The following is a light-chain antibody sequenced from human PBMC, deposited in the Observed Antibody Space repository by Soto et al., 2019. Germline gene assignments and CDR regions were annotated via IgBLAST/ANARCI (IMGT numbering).Light chain of an antibody. V-gene: IGLV3-21*02. J-gene: IGLJ3*02. CDR3: QLLYSSSDYPV. CDR1: NVGSKS. Sequence: SYELTQPPSVSVAPGQTARLTSGGSNVGSKSVHWYQRKPCQAPVLVVYDDRDRPSGIPERFSGSNSGNTAALTSSRVEAGDEADYFCQLLYSSSDYPVFGGGTKLTVL. CDR2: DDR.